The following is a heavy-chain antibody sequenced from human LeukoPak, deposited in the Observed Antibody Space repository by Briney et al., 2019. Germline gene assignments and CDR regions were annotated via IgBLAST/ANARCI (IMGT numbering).Heavy chain of an antibody. CDR3: ARQGIAEAGDY. CDR1: GYSFTSYW. CDR2: IYPGESDA. D-gene: IGHD6-13*01. Sequence: GEPLNFSCKASGYSFTSYWIGWGRQLPGKGLEWSGIIYPGESDAGYSTSFRGQVTISADKSISIDYLQLSSLKASDTAMYYCARQGIAEAGDYWGQGALVTVSS. V-gene: IGHV5-51*01. J-gene: IGHJ4*02.